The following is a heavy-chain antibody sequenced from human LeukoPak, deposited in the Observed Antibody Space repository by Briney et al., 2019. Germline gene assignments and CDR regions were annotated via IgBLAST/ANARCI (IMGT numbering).Heavy chain of an antibody. Sequence: GGSLRLSCAASGFIFSSYAMTWVRLAPGKGLEWVSCISGSSTSTYYADSVQGRFTISRDDSRDTLYLQMNSLRAEDTALYYCAKDLEYYDSSNYLDSWGQGTLVTVSS. V-gene: IGHV3-23*01. CDR2: ISGSSTST. D-gene: IGHD3-22*01. CDR3: AKDLEYYDSSNYLDS. J-gene: IGHJ4*02. CDR1: GFIFSSYA.